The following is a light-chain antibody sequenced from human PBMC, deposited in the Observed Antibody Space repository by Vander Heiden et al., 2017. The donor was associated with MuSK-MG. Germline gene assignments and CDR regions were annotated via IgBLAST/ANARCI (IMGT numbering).Light chain of an antibody. CDR3: CSSAGSYSWV. V-gene: IGLV2-11*01. J-gene: IGLJ1*01. CDR1: SNDVGAFNH. CDR2: DVS. Sequence: QSARTQPRPVSGSPAQTVAISCTGSSNDVGAFNHVSWYHQDHPGKAPKVMMYDVSQRPSGVPDRFSGSKSGTVASLTISGLQAEDEADYYRCSSAGSYSWVFGSGTKLTVL.